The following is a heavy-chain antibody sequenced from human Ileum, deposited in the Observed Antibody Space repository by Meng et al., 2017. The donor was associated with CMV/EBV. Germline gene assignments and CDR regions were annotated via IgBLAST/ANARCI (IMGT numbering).Heavy chain of an antibody. J-gene: IGHJ4*02. V-gene: IGHV7-4-1*02. CDR2: VDTNTGNP. D-gene: IGHD2-8*01. CDR3: ARDGLNGRYFDY. Sequence: CQASCYTLPSYYFLWGRPGPWPRAGLVGWVDTNTGNPTYAQGFTGRFVFSLDTSVNTAYLQISSLEAEDTAVYYCARDGLNGRYFDYWGQGTLVTVSS. CDR1: CYTLPSYY.